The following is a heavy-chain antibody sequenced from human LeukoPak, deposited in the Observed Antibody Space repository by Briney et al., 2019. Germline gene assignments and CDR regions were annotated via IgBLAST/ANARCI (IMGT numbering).Heavy chain of an antibody. CDR1: GYSISSGYY. Sequence: SETLSLTCTVSGYSISSGYYWGWIRQPPGEGLEWIGSIYHSGSTYYNPSLKSRGTISVDTSKNQVSLKLSSVTAADTAVYYCARVFYSWSYSDVGVVLYGGQGTLFTVSS. J-gene: IGHJ4*02. D-gene: IGHD1-26*01. CDR2: IYHSGST. CDR3: ARVFYSWSYSDVGVVLY. V-gene: IGHV4-38-2*02.